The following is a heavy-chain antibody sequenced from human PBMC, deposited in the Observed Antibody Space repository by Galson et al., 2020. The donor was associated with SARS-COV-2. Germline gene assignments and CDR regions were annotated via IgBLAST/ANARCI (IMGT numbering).Heavy chain of an antibody. J-gene: IGHJ4*02. D-gene: IGHD3-3*01. V-gene: IGHV3-73*01. CDR2: IGGKGDTYAT. Sequence: GGSLRLSCAASGFPFSDVTMHWVRQASGRGLEWVGRIGGKGDTYATVYSASVKGRFTISRDDLKNTAFLQMNSLKPEDTAVYYCTRHSRFFSASSDCWGQGTLVTVPS. CDR3: TRHSRFFSASSDC. CDR1: GFPFSDVT.